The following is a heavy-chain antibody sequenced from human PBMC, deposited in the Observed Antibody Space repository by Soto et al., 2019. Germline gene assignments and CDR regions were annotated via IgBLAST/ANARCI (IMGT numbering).Heavy chain of an antibody. CDR2: INPSGGST. Sequence: VSCKASGYTFTSYYMHWVRQAPGQGLEWMGIINPSGGSTSYAQKFQGRVTMTRDTSTSTVYMELSSLRSEDTAVYYCARGGVVVAAVKKYDVAFDIWGQGTMDTVS. V-gene: IGHV1-46*01. CDR1: GYTFTSYY. J-gene: IGHJ3*02. D-gene: IGHD2-15*01. CDR3: ARGGVVVAAVKKYDVAFDI.